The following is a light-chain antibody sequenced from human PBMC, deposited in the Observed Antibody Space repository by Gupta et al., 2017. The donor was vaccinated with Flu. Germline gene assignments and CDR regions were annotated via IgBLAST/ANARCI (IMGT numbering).Light chain of an antibody. CDR1: QSISSY. Sequence: EIVLTQSPATLSFSPGERATLSCRASQSISSYIAWYQQKPGQAPRLLIYGASNRDTGIQARFSGSGSGKDLSLTISSREQEEFAGYYCQHRNNWPSSTFGQGTRLEIK. CDR2: GAS. V-gene: IGKV3-11*01. J-gene: IGKJ5*01. CDR3: QHRNNWPSST.